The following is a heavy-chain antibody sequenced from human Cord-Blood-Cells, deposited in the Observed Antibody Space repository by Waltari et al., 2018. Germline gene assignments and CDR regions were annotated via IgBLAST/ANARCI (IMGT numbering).Heavy chain of an antibody. V-gene: IGHV3-21*01. J-gene: IGHJ4*02. Sequence: EVQLVESGGGLVKPGGALRLSCPASGFTFSSYSTNWFRQAPGKGLEWVSAISRSSSYIYYADSVKGRLTISRDNAKNSLYPQMNSLRAEDTAVYYCARDRFDWLLDYWGQGTLVTVSS. CDR2: ISRSSSYI. D-gene: IGHD3-9*01. CDR3: ARDRFDWLLDY. CDR1: GFTFSSYS.